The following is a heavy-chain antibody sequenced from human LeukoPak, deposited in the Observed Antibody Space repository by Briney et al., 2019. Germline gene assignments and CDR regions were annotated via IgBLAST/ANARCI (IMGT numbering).Heavy chain of an antibody. D-gene: IGHD3-9*01. CDR2: IIPIFGTA. Sequence: SVKVSCKASGGTFSSYAISWVRQAPGQGLEWMGGIIPIFGTANYAQKFQGRVTITADESTSTAYMELSSLRSEDTAVYYCARGVYDILTGYYRLVDYWGQGTLVTVSS. J-gene: IGHJ4*02. CDR1: GGTFSSYA. V-gene: IGHV1-69*13. CDR3: ARGVYDILTGYYRLVDY.